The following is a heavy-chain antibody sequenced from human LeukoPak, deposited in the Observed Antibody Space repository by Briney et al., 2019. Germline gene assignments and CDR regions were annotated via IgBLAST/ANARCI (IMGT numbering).Heavy chain of an antibody. J-gene: IGHJ3*02. CDR2: IRSKANSYAT. D-gene: IGHD1-26*01. V-gene: IGHV3-73*01. CDR1: GFTFSGSA. CDR3: TSLSGSYYESYDAFDI. Sequence: AGGSLRLSCAASGFTFSGSAMHWVRQASGKGLEWVGRIRSKANSYATAYAASVKGRFTISRDDSKNTAYLQMNSLKTEDTAVYYCTSLSGSYYESYDAFDIWGRGTMVTVSS.